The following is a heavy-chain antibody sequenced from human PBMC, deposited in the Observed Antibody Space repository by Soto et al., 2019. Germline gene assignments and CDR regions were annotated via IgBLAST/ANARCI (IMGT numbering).Heavy chain of an antibody. CDR1: DSSISGAFY. V-gene: IGHV4-38-2*02. Sequence: SETLSLTCDVSDSSISGAFYWGWVRQSPGKGLEWIGSIYHSGSTYYNPSLKSRVTISIDTSENHFSLELNSVTAADTGLYYCARDLAYYGNYYYTMDVWGQGITVTVSS. CDR3: ARDLAYYGNYYYTMDV. J-gene: IGHJ6*02. CDR2: IYHSGST. D-gene: IGHD2-21*01.